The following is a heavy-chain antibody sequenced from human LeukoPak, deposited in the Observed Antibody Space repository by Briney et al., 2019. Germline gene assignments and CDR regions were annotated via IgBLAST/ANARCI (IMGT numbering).Heavy chain of an antibody. D-gene: IGHD3-10*01. Sequence: SETLSLTCTVSGGSISSYYWSWIRQPAGKGLEWIVRIYTSGSTNYNPSLKSRVTMSVDTSKNQFSLKLSSVTVEDTAVYYCAREVYYYGSGSYFNYWGQGTLVTVSS. J-gene: IGHJ4*02. V-gene: IGHV4-4*07. CDR2: IYTSGST. CDR1: GGSISSYY. CDR3: AREVYYYGSGSYFNY.